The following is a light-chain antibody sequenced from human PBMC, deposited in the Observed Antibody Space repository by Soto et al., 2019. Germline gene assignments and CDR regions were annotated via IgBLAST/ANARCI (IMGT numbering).Light chain of an antibody. CDR3: SSYGGSTHLL. CDR1: SRDIGGYDF. V-gene: IGLV2-8*01. J-gene: IGLJ2*01. Sequence: QSALTQPPSASGSPGQSVTISCTGTSRDIGGYDFVSWYQQHPGKAPKLLIYDVIKRPSGVPDRFSGSKSGNTASLTVSGLQTDEEADYYCSSYGGSTHLLFGGGTKLTVL. CDR2: DVI.